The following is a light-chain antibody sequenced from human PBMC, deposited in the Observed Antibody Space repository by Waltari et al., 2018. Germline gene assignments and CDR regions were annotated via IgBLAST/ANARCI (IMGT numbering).Light chain of an antibody. Sequence: DTQMTQSPSSLAASVGDRVPITCRASESISKYVNWYQQKPGRAPNLLIYGASTLRSGVPSRFSGGGSGTEFTLTINTLQSEDSAVYYCQQSYTAPRYSFGQGTKLEI. V-gene: IGKV1-39*01. CDR3: QQSYTAPRYS. J-gene: IGKJ2*03. CDR2: GAS. CDR1: ESISKY.